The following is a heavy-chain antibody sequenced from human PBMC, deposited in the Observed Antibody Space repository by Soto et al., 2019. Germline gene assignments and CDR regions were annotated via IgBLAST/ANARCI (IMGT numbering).Heavy chain of an antibody. CDR1: GYTFTSYG. D-gene: IGHD1-20*01. J-gene: IGHJ5*02. Sequence: ASVKVSCKGSGYTFTSYGISWVRQSPGQGLEWMGWISAYNGNTIYAQKLQGRVTMTTDTSTSTAYIDLRSLRSDDTAVYYCAREFHITGTTSGPWGQGTLVTVSS. V-gene: IGHV1-18*04. CDR2: ISAYNGNT. CDR3: AREFHITGTTSGP.